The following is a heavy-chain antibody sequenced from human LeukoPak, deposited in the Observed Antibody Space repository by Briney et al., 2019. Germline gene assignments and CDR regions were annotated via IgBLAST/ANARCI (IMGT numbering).Heavy chain of an antibody. J-gene: IGHJ6*02. CDR2: INAGNGNT. CDR3: ARANDFWSGHYYGMDV. Sequence: ASVKVSCKASGYTFTSYGISWVRQAPGQGLEWMGWINAGNGNTKYSQKFQGRVTITRDTSASTAYMELSSLRSEDTAVFYCARANDFWSGHYYGMDVWGQGTTVTVSS. V-gene: IGHV1-3*01. D-gene: IGHD3-3*01. CDR1: GYTFTSYG.